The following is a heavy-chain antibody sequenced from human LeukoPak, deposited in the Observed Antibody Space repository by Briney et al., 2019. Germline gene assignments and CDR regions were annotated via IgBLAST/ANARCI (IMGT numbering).Heavy chain of an antibody. CDR1: GGSFSGYY. CDR3: ASVSYYDETDYYYYYMNV. D-gene: IGHD3-22*01. V-gene: IGHV4-34*01. Sequence: SETLSLTCAVYGGSFSGYYWSWIRQPPGKGLEWIGEINHSGSTNYNPSLKSRVTISVDTSKNQFSLKLSSVTAADTAVYYCASVSYYDETDYYYYYMNVWGKGTTVTISS. CDR2: INHSGST. J-gene: IGHJ6*03.